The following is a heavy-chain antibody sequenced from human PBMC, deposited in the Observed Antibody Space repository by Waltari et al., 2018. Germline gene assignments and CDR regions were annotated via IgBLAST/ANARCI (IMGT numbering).Heavy chain of an antibody. CDR1: GGSISSSSYY. D-gene: IGHD3-3*01. CDR2: IYYSGST. J-gene: IGHJ4*02. CDR3: AREYDFWSGSPPGY. Sequence: QLQLQESGPGLVKPSETLSLTCTVSGGSISSSSYYWGWIRQPPGKGLEWIGCIYYSGSTYYNPSLKIRVTISVDTSKNQFSLKLSSVTAADAAVYYCAREYDFWSGSPPGYWGQGTLVTVSS. V-gene: IGHV4-39*07.